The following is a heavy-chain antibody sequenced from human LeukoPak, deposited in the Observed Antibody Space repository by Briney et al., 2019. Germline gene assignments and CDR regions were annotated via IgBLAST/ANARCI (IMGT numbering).Heavy chain of an antibody. D-gene: IGHD3-9*01. CDR2: FDPEDGET. CDR3: ATGGLRYFDWFTGFDY. Sequence: ASVKVSCKVSGYTLTELSMHWVRQAPGKGLEWMGGFDPEDGETIYAQKFQGRVTMTEDISTDTAYMELSSLRSEDTAVYYCATGGLRYFDWFTGFDYWGQGTLVTVSS. V-gene: IGHV1-24*01. CDR1: GYTLTELS. J-gene: IGHJ4*02.